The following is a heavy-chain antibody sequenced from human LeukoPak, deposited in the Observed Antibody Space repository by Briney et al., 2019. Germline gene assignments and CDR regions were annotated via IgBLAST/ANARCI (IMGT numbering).Heavy chain of an antibody. Sequence: GGSQTLSCAASGFTFSSYGMHWVRQAPGKGLEWVAVISYDGSNKYYADSVKGRFTISRDNSKNTLYLQMNSLRAEDTAVYYCAKEPMVRGVIPDYWGQGTLVSVSS. J-gene: IGHJ4*02. CDR2: ISYDGSNK. V-gene: IGHV3-30*18. D-gene: IGHD3-10*01. CDR3: AKEPMVRGVIPDY. CDR1: GFTFSSYG.